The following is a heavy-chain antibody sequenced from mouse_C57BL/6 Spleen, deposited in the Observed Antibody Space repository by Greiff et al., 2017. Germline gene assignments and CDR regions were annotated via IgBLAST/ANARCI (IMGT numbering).Heavy chain of an antibody. J-gene: IGHJ4*01. CDR2: INPYNGGT. D-gene: IGHD1-1*01. Sequence: VQLQQSGPVLVKPGASVKMSCKASGYTFTDYYMNWVKQSHGKSLEWIGVINPYNGGTSYNQKFKGKATLTVDKSSSTAYMELNSLTSEDSAVYYCARFYDGSSYYAMDYWGQGTSVTVSS. V-gene: IGHV1-19*01. CDR1: GYTFTDYY. CDR3: ARFYDGSSYYAMDY.